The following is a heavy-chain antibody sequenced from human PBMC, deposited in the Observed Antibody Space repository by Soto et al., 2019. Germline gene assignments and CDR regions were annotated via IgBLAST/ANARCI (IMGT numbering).Heavy chain of an antibody. CDR2: ISGYNGDT. D-gene: IGHD1-26*01. Sequence: QGQLVQSGAEVKKPGASVKVSCKASGYTFTRYGISWVRQAPGQGLEWMGWISGYNGDTNYAQKFQGRVTMTVDTCTTTAFMELTSLISDDRAVYYCAKNGKPPYYYYGMDVWGQGTTGTVSS. CDR3: AKNGKPPYYYYGMDV. CDR1: GYTFTRYG. J-gene: IGHJ6*02. V-gene: IGHV1-18*01.